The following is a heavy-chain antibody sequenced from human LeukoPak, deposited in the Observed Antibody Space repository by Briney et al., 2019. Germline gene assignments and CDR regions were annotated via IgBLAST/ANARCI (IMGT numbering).Heavy chain of an antibody. V-gene: IGHV3-30*03. J-gene: IGHJ4*02. CDR2: ISYDGSDK. CDR1: GFTFNNYG. Sequence: PGRSLRLSCAASGFTFNNYGMHWVRQAPGKGLEWVAVISYDGSDKYYADSVKGRFTISRDNAKTSLYLQMNSLRAEDTAVYYCATYLYKTLDYWGQGTLVTVSS. D-gene: IGHD3-10*01. CDR3: ATYLYKTLDY.